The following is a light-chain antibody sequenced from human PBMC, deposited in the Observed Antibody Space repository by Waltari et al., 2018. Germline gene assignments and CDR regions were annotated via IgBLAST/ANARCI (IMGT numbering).Light chain of an antibody. V-gene: IGKV1-5*03. J-gene: IGKJ1*01. CDR3: KQYSTYSLWA. Sequence: DIQMTQSPSTLSASIGDRVTITCRASQNISRWLAWYQQKPGKAPNLLIYKTSSLQSGVPSRFSRSGSGTEFTLTISSLQPEDFATYYCKQYSTYSLWAFGQGTKVEIK. CDR2: KTS. CDR1: QNISRW.